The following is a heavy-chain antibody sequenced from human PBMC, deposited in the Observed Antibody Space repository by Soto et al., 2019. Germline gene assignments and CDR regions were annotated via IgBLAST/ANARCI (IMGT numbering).Heavy chain of an antibody. J-gene: IGHJ4*02. Sequence: GGSLRLSCAASGFTFSSYAMHWVRQAPGKGLEWVALISYDGSDKDYADSVKGRFTISRDNSRNTLFLQMNSLRAEDTAVHYCARDYYKYYDSSGYYRSPDYWGQGTLVTVSS. CDR3: ARDYYKYYDSSGYYRSPDY. CDR2: ISYDGSDK. CDR1: GFTFSSYA. V-gene: IGHV3-30-3*01. D-gene: IGHD3-22*01.